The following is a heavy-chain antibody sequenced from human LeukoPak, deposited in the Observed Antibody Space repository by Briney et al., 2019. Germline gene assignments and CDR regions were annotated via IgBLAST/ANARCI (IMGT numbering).Heavy chain of an antibody. Sequence: GGSLRLSCAASGFTFIRYAMHWVRQAPGKGLEWVSYISSSGSTIYYADSVKGRFTISRDNAKNSLYLQMNSLRAEDTAVYYCARAVEGYCSGGSCYGPGGLGAFDIWGQGTMVTVSS. D-gene: IGHD2-15*01. V-gene: IGHV3-48*03. J-gene: IGHJ3*02. CDR3: ARAVEGYCSGGSCYGPGGLGAFDI. CDR2: ISSSGSTI. CDR1: GFTFIRYA.